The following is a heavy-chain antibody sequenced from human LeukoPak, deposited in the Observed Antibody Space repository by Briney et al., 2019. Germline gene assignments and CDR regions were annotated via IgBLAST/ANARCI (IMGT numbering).Heavy chain of an antibody. CDR2: ISGYNGNT. CDR1: AYTFTSYG. V-gene: IGHV1-18*01. D-gene: IGHD5-24*01. J-gene: IGHJ6*03. Sequence: GASVKVSCKASAYTFTSYGITWVRQAPGQGLEWMGWISGYNGNTNYAQKFQGRVTITTDESTSTAYMELSSLRSEDTAVYYCASLEDGPWYYYYYMDVWGKGTTVTVSS. CDR3: ASLEDGPWYYYYYMDV.